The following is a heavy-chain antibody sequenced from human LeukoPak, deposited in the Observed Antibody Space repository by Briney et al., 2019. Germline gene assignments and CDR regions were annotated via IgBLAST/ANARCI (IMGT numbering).Heavy chain of an antibody. Sequence: SETLSLTCTVSGGSISSYYWSWIRQPPRKGLEWIGYIYYSGSTNYNPSLKSRVTISVDTSKNQFSLKLSSVTAADTAVYYCAREWSSGYYYWGQGTLVTVSS. D-gene: IGHD3-22*01. CDR1: GGSISSYY. V-gene: IGHV4-59*12. CDR3: AREWSSGYYY. J-gene: IGHJ4*02. CDR2: IYYSGST.